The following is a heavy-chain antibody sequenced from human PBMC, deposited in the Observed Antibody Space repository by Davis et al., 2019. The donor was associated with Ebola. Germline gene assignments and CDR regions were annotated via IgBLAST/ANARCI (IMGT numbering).Heavy chain of an antibody. CDR1: GYTFTSYG. Sequence: AASVKVSCKASGYTFTSYGISWVRQAPGQGLEWMGWISAYNGNTNYAQKLQGRVTMTTDTSASTAYMELSSLRSEDTAVYYCAREGSWFDWHYFDYWGQGTLVTVSS. J-gene: IGHJ4*02. CDR2: ISAYNGNT. CDR3: AREGSWFDWHYFDY. D-gene: IGHD3-9*01. V-gene: IGHV1-18*01.